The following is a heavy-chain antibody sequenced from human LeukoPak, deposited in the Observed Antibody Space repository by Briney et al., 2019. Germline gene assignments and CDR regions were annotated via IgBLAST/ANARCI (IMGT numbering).Heavy chain of an antibody. D-gene: IGHD3-16*01. V-gene: IGHV4-39*01. CDR2: IYYSGST. CDR3: ARPWGAKHMEPFDY. J-gene: IGHJ4*02. CDR1: GAPISSNCYS. Sequence: SETLSLTCTVSGAPISSNCYSWVWIRQPPGKGLECIGTIYYSGSTYYNPSLKSRVTISVDTSKNQFSLKLSSVTAADTAVYYCARPWGAKHMEPFDYWGQGTLVTVSS.